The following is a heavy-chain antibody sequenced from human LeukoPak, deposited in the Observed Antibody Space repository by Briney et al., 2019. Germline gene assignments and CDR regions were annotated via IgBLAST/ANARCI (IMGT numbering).Heavy chain of an antibody. CDR3: ARDYSTPNAGSMDV. V-gene: IGHV4-61*02. CDR1: GASISTGGDFISNVNYY. J-gene: IGHJ6*03. CDR2: ISTSGSA. D-gene: IGHD2-15*01. Sequence: PSETLSLTCTVSGASISTGGDFISNVNYYWSWIRQPAGKELEWIGRISTSGSANYNPSFKSRVTISADTSKNQFSLWLRSVTAADTAVYYCARDYSTPNAGSMDVWGKGTTVTVSS.